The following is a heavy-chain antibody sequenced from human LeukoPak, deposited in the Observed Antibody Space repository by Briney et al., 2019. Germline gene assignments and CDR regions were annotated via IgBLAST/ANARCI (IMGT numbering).Heavy chain of an antibody. CDR2: IIPILGIA. V-gene: IGHV1-69*04. Sequence: SVKVSCKASGGTFSSYAISWVRQASGQGLEWMGRIIPILGIANYAQKFQGRVTITADKSTSTAYMELSSLRSEDTAVYYCASQDYSSSSRPVYYYGMDVWGQGTTVTVSS. CDR1: GGTFSSYA. CDR3: ASQDYSSSSRPVYYYGMDV. J-gene: IGHJ6*02. D-gene: IGHD6-6*01.